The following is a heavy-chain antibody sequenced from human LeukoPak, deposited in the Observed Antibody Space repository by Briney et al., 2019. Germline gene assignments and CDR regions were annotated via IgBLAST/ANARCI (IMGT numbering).Heavy chain of an antibody. CDR1: GGSISSGDYY. V-gene: IGHV4-30-4*08. CDR3: ARSLVRRGNWFDP. J-gene: IGHJ5*02. D-gene: IGHD2-2*01. CDR2: IYYSGST. Sequence: PSETLSLTCTVSGGSISSGDYYWSWIRQPPGKGLEWIGYIYYSGSTYYNPSLKSRVTISVDTSKNQFSLKLSSVTAADTAVYYCARSLVRRGNWFDPWGQGTLVTVSS.